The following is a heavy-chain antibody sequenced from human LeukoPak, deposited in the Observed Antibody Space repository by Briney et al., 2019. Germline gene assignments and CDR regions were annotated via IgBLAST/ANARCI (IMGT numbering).Heavy chain of an antibody. J-gene: IGHJ4*02. D-gene: IGHD4-17*01. CDR3: ARDYGDHGEYFDY. CDR2: ISRSSNTI. CDR1: GFTFSSYN. V-gene: IGHV3-48*02. Sequence: PGGSLSLSCAASGFTFSSYNMNWVRQAPGKGLEWVSYISRSSNTIYYADAVKGRFTISRDNAKNSVYLQMNSLRDEDTAVYYCARDYGDHGEYFDYWGQGTLVTVSS.